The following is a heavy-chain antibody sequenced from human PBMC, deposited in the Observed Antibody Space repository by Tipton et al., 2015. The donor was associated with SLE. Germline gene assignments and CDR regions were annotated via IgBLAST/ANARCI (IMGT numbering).Heavy chain of an antibody. D-gene: IGHD2-15*01. CDR2: ITSDGSGA. CDR3: ARNTGASASDQ. CDR1: GFTFSRNW. Sequence: SLRLSCAASGFTFSRNWMHWVRQAPGKGLVWVSRITSDGSGANYADSVKGRFTISRDNTKSTLYLQMNSLRAEDTAVYYCARNTGASASDQWGQGTLVIVST. V-gene: IGHV3-74*01. J-gene: IGHJ4*02.